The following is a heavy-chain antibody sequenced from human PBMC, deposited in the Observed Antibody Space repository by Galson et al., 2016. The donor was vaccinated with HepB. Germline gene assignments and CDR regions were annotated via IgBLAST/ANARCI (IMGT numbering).Heavy chain of an antibody. CDR2: INHSGRT. V-gene: IGHV4-34*01. CDR3: ARGQKGDYDFWTGGITNYYFDY. J-gene: IGHJ4*02. CDR1: GGSFSGYY. Sequence: LSLTCAVYGGSFSGYYWSWIRQPPGKGLEWIGEINHSGRTNYNPSLKSRVTISVDTSKNQFSLKLRSVTAADTAVYYCARGQKGDYDFWTGGITNYYFDYWAQGTLVTVSS. D-gene: IGHD3-3*01.